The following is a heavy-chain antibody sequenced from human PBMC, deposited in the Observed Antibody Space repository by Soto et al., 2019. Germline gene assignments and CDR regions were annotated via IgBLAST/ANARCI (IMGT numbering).Heavy chain of an antibody. J-gene: IGHJ6*02. CDR2: INPNSGGT. D-gene: IGHD3-22*01. CDR1: GYTFTGYY. Sequence: ASVKVSCKASGYTFTGYYMHWVRQAAGQGLEWMGWINPNSGGTNYAQKFQGWVTMTRDTSISTAYMELSRLRSDDTAVYYCARDLYDSRGYYYYYYGMDVWGQGTTVTVSS. CDR3: ARDLYDSRGYYYYYYGMDV. V-gene: IGHV1-2*04.